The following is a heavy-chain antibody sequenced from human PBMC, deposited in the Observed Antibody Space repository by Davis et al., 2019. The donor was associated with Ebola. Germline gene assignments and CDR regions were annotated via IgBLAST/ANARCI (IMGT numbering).Heavy chain of an antibody. V-gene: IGHV3-33*01. CDR2: IWYDGSNK. Sequence: SLKISCAASGFTFSSYGMHWVRQAPGKGLAWVALIWYDGSNKYYADSVKGRFTISRDNSKNTLYLQMNSLRAEGTAVYYCARAAAGTWDFDYWGQGTLVTVSS. CDR1: GFTFSSYG. CDR3: ARAAAGTWDFDY. D-gene: IGHD6-13*01. J-gene: IGHJ4*02.